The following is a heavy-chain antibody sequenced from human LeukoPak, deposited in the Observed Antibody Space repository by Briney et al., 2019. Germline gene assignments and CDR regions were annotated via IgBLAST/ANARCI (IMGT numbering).Heavy chain of an antibody. CDR1: GGSMSSYY. CDR3: ARGSSSPDY. CDR2: IYYRGNT. J-gene: IGHJ4*02. V-gene: IGHV4-59*08. Sequence: PSETLSLTCTVSGGSMSSYYWSWIRQAPGKGLESIGYIYYRGNTNYNPSLKSRVTISVDTSRTQFSLKLSSVTAADTAVYYCARGSSSPDYWGQGTLVTVSS. D-gene: IGHD6-13*01.